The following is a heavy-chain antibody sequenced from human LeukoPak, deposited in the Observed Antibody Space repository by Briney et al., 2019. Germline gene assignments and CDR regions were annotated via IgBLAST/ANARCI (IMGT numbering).Heavy chain of an antibody. V-gene: IGHV4-59*01. CDR1: GGSFSGYY. Sequence: PSETLSLTCAVYGGSFSGYYWSWIRQPPGKGLEWIGYIYYSGSTNYNPSLKSRVTISVDTSKNQFSLKLSSVTAADTAVYYCARGFRGAAYSYYFDYWGQGTLVTVSS. J-gene: IGHJ4*02. D-gene: IGHD3-10*01. CDR3: ARGFRGAAYSYYFDY. CDR2: IYYSGST.